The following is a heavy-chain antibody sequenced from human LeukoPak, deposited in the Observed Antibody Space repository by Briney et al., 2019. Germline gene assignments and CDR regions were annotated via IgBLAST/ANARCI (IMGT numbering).Heavy chain of an antibody. V-gene: IGHV1-18*01. D-gene: IGHD3-22*01. CDR1: GYTFTSYG. CDR3: ARMPVDSSGYPWGGPFDY. Sequence: GASVKVSCKASGYTFTSYGISWVRQAPGQGLEWMGWISAYNGNTNYAQKLQGRVTMTTDTSTSTAYMELRSLRSDDTAVYHCARMPVDSSGYPWGGPFDYWGQGTLVTVSS. J-gene: IGHJ4*02. CDR2: ISAYNGNT.